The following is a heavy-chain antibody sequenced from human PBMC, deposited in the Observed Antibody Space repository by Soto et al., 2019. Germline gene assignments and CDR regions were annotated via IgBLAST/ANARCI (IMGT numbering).Heavy chain of an antibody. Sequence: PGGSLRLSCAASGFTFISYAMHGVRQAPGKGLEWVAVISYDGSNKYYADSVKGRFTISRDNSKNTLYLQMNSLRAEDTAVYYCARDRVHCSSTSCYPGRYGMDVWGQGTTVTVSS. J-gene: IGHJ6*02. CDR3: ARDRVHCSSTSCYPGRYGMDV. CDR2: ISYDGSNK. D-gene: IGHD2-2*01. CDR1: GFTFISYA. V-gene: IGHV3-30-3*01.